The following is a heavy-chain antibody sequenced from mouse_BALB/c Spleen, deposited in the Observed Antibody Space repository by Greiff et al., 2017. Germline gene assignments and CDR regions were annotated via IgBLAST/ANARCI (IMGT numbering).Heavy chain of an antibody. CDR3: ASGCFFMDY. Sequence: DVKLQESGPGLVKPSQSLSLTCTVTGYSITSDYAWTWIRQFPGNKLGWMGYISYSGSTSYNPSLKSRISITGDTSKIHFFLQLNSVTSEDTATYYCASGCFFMDYWGQGTSVTVSS. J-gene: IGHJ4*01. V-gene: IGHV3-2*02. CDR1: GYSITSDYA. CDR2: ISYSGST.